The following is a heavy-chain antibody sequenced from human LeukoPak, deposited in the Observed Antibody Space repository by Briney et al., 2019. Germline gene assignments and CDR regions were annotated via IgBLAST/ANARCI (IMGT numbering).Heavy chain of an antibody. CDR3: AKDDGGSYYIYYYYMDV. J-gene: IGHJ6*03. D-gene: IGHD1-26*01. CDR2: IYSGGST. Sequence: GGSLRLSCAASGFTVSSNYMSWVRQAPGQGLEWVSVIYSGGSTYYADSVKGRFTISRDNSKNTLYLQMNSLRAEDTAVYYCAKDDGGSYYIYYYYMDVWGKGTTVTISS. V-gene: IGHV3-53*01. CDR1: GFTVSSNY.